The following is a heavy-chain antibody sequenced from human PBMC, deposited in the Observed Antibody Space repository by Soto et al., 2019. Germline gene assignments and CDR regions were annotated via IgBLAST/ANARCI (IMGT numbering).Heavy chain of an antibody. D-gene: IGHD3-10*01. Sequence: QEQLQQWGAGLLKPSETLSLTCAVYGGSFSGYYWTWIRQPPGKGLEWIGGIYHTGSTNYNPSLKSRLTISLDTSKNQFSLKLSSVTAADTAVYYCAKGGGSLWSWGQGTLVTVSS. J-gene: IGHJ5*02. V-gene: IGHV4-34*01. CDR3: AKGGGSLWS. CDR2: IYHTGST. CDR1: GGSFSGYY.